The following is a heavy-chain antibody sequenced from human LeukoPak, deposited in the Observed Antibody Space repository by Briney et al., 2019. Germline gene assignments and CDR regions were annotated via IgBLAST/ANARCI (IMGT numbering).Heavy chain of an antibody. CDR3: ARQYSNRYFDI. CDR2: IYPGDSDT. Sequence: GESLKISCKGSGYTFTIYWIGWVRQMPGKGLEWMGIIYPGDSDTRYSPSFQGQVSFSADKSTTTAYLQWTSLKASDTAMYYCARQYSNRYFDIWGRGTLVTVSS. CDR1: GYTFTIYW. D-gene: IGHD4-11*01. J-gene: IGHJ2*01. V-gene: IGHV5-51*01.